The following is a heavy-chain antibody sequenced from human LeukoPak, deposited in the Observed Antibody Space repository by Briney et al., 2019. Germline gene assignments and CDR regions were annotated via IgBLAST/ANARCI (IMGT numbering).Heavy chain of an antibody. CDR3: VRDYSDSLGAFDI. CDR2: ISSSGTTI. CDR1: GFTFSDYY. J-gene: IGHJ3*02. D-gene: IGHD3-22*01. Sequence: GGSLRLSCAASGFTFSDYYMSWIRQAPGKGLEWLSYISSSGTTIYYADSVKGRFTISRDNAKNSLYLQMNSLRAEDTAVYYCVRDYSDSLGAFDIWGQGTMVTVSS. V-gene: IGHV3-11*04.